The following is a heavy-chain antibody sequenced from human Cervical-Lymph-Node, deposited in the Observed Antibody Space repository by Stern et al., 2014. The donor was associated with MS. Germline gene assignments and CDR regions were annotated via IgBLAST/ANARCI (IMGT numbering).Heavy chain of an antibody. V-gene: IGHV3-33*01. CDR3: ASAYSSSHYYFDY. CDR2: IWYDGSNP. Sequence: QVQLIPSGGGVVQPGRALRLSRAASGFRFSRYAMHLVRQAPGKGLEWVALIWYDGSNPYYADSVTGRFTISRGNFKNTLYLQMNSLRAEDTAVYYCASAYSSSHYYFDYWGQGTLVTVSS. CDR1: GFRFSRYA. D-gene: IGHD6-13*01. J-gene: IGHJ4*02.